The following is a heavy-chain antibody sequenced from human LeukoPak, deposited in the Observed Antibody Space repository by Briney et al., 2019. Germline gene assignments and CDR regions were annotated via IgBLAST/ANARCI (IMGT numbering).Heavy chain of an antibody. CDR3: ARDGMVRGVIIWDAFDI. D-gene: IGHD3-10*01. CDR1: GFTFSNYG. CDR2: IWYDGSNK. J-gene: IGHJ3*02. Sequence: PGGSLRLSCAASGFTFSNYGMHWVRQAPGKGLEWVAAIWYDGSNKYYGDSVKGRFTISRDNSKNTLYLQMNSLRAEDTAAYYCARDGMVRGVIIWDAFDIWGQGTMVTVSS. V-gene: IGHV3-33*01.